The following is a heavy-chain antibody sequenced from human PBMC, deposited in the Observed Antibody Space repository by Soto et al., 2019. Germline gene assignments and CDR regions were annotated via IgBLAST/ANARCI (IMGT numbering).Heavy chain of an antibody. CDR3: TRGVY. Sequence: QVQLQESGPGLVKPSQTLSLTCTVSGDSMTTVGYYWTWIRQHPGQGLEWIGFNSYSGSTYYSSSLKGRVAISADTSKNQFSLKLNSVTAADTAVYYCTRGVYWGQGTLVTVSS. CDR2: NSYSGST. CDR1: GDSMTTVGYY. D-gene: IGHD3-16*01. J-gene: IGHJ4*02. V-gene: IGHV4-31*03.